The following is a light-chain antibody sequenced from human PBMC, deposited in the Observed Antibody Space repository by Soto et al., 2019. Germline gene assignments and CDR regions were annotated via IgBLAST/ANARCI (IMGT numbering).Light chain of an antibody. CDR1: SSDVGGYNY. CDR2: DVT. CDR3: CSYAGSYNYV. V-gene: IGLV2-11*01. J-gene: IGLJ1*01. Sequence: QSVRSHPLSVSWSPGHSVTISCTGTSSDVGGYNYVSWYQQHPGKAPKLMIYDVTKRPSGVPDRFSGSKSANTASLTISGLQAEDEADYYCCSYAGSYNYVFGSGTKVTVL.